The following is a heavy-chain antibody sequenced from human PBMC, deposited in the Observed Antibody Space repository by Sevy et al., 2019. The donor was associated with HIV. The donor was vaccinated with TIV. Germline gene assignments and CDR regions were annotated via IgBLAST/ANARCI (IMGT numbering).Heavy chain of an antibody. V-gene: IGHV3-48*02. CDR2: INSDSDTM. D-gene: IGHD3-22*01. Sequence: GGSLRLSCVASGFPFNYYAMNWVRQAPGKGLEWILYINSDSDTMYYGDSVKGRFTISRDNAKNSLYLQMHSLRDEDTAVYYCARERGTYYDTSGYPYLLEAGFDYWGQGTLVTVSS. CDR3: ARERGTYYDTSGYPYLLEAGFDY. CDR1: GFPFNYYA. J-gene: IGHJ4*02.